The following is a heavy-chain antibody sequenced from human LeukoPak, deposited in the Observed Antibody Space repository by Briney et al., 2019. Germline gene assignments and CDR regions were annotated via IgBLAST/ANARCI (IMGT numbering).Heavy chain of an antibody. CDR3: AKGPWELTPYYFDH. Sequence: GGSLRLSCAASGFTFSSYGMHWVRQAPGKGLEWVAVISYDGSNKYYADSVKGRFTISRDNSKNTLYLQMNSLRAEDTAVYYCAKGPWELTPYYFDHWGQGTLVTVSS. V-gene: IGHV3-30*18. CDR1: GFTFSSYG. J-gene: IGHJ4*02. CDR2: ISYDGSNK. D-gene: IGHD1-26*01.